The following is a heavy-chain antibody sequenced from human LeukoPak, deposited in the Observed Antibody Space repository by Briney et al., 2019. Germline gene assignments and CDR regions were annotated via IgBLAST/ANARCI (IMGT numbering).Heavy chain of an antibody. CDR1: GYTLTELS. CDR3: ATILGYCSSTSCYEVY. Sequence: ASVKVSCKVSGYTLTELSMHWVRQAPGKGLEWMGGFDPEDGETIYAQKFQGRVTMTEDTSTDTAYMELSSLRSEDTAVYYCATILGYCSSTSCYEVYWGQGTLVTVSS. V-gene: IGHV1-24*01. J-gene: IGHJ4*02. D-gene: IGHD2-2*01. CDR2: FDPEDGET.